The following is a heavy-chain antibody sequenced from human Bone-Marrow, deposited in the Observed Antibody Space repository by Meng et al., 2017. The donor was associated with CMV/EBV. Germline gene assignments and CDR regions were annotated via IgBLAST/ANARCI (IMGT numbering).Heavy chain of an antibody. J-gene: IGHJ1*01. Sequence: GESLKISCAASGFTFSSYWMHWVRQAPGKGLVWVSRINSDGSSTSYADSVKGRFTISRDNAKNTLYLQMNSLRAEDTAVYYCARDRGGNEYFQHWGQGTRVTGSS. CDR2: INSDGSST. D-gene: IGHD3-16*01. V-gene: IGHV3-74*01. CDR1: GFTFSSYW. CDR3: ARDRGGNEYFQH.